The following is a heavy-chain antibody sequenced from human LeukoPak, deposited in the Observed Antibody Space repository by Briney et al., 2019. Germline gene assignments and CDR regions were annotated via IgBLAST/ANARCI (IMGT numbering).Heavy chain of an antibody. Sequence: SETLSLTCTVSGLSINSGDYYWSWIRQPPGKGLEWIGFIYHSGNAYYNPSLKSRVTISLDTSKNHFSLKMNSVTAADTAVYYCARGWGYFDYWGQGTLVTVSS. CDR3: ARGWGYFDY. J-gene: IGHJ4*02. CDR2: IYHSGNA. D-gene: IGHD3-16*01. V-gene: IGHV4-30-4*01. CDR1: GLSINSGDYY.